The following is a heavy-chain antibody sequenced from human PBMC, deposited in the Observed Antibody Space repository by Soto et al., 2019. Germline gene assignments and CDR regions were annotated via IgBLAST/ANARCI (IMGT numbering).Heavy chain of an antibody. CDR1: GYTFTSYD. D-gene: IGHD2-15*01. Sequence: GASVKVSCKASGYTFTSYDINWVRQATGQGLEWMGWMNPNSGNTGYAQKFQGRVTMTRNTSISTAYMELSSLRSEDTAVYYCARVYCSGGSCYPGAFDIWGQGTMVTASS. CDR3: ARVYCSGGSCYPGAFDI. J-gene: IGHJ3*02. CDR2: MNPNSGNT. V-gene: IGHV1-8*01.